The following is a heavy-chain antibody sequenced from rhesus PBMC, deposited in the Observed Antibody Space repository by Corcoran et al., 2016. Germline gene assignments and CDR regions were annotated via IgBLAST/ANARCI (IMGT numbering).Heavy chain of an antibody. D-gene: IGHD5-36*01. V-gene: IGHV4S9*01. CDR3: ARGSYGRRYFDY. J-gene: IGHJ4*01. Sequence: QVKLQQWGEGLVKPSETLSLTCAVSGGSISDYYYWNWIRQPPGKGLEWIGNIYGNSASPSYNPSLKSRVTISQDTSKNQFFLKLSSVTAADTAVYYCARGSYGRRYFDYWGQGVLVTVSS. CDR2: IYGNSASP. CDR1: GGSISDYYY.